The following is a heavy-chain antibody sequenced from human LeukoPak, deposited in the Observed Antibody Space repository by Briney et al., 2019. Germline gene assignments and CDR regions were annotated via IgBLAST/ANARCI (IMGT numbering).Heavy chain of an antibody. CDR1: GGTFSSYT. J-gene: IGHJ4*02. Sequence: GSSVKVSCKASGGTFSSYTISWVRQAPGQGLEWMGRIIPILGIANYAQKFQGRVTITADKSTSTAYMERSSLRSEDTAVYYCARAPSRGGGDYWGQGTLVTVSS. D-gene: IGHD3-10*01. V-gene: IGHV1-69*02. CDR3: ARAPSRGGGDY. CDR2: IIPILGIA.